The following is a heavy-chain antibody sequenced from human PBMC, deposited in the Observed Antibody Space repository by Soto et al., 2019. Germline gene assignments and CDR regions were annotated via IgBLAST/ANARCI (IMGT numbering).Heavy chain of an antibody. CDR3: ARDKVYSSSSEVSWFDP. V-gene: IGHV3-53*05. CDR2: IYSGGST. J-gene: IGHJ5*02. CDR1: GFTVSSNY. Sequence: HPGGSLRLSCAASGFTVSSNYMSWVRQAPGKGLEWVSVIYSGGSTYYADSVKGRFTISRDNSKNTLYLQMNSLRAEDTAVYYCARDKVYSSSSEVSWFDPWGQGTLVTVSS. D-gene: IGHD6-6*01.